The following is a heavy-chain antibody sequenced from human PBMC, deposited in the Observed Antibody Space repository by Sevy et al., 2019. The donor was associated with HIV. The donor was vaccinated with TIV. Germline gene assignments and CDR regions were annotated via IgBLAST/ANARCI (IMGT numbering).Heavy chain of an antibody. Sequence: GGSLRLSCAGSGFSFKNVWMTWVRQTPGKGLEWVGHAKRKSDGGSIDYGSPVNGRFTISRDESKEMLYLQMSSLKTEDTGVYYCATVLGAGAAGAFEIWGQGKMVTVSS. V-gene: IGHV3-15*01. D-gene: IGHD1-26*01. CDR2: AKRKSDGGSI. CDR3: ATVLGAGAAGAFEI. J-gene: IGHJ3*02. CDR1: GFSFKNVW.